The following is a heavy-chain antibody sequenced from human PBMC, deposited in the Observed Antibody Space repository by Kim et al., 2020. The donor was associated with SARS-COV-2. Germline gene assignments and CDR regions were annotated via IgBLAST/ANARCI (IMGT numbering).Heavy chain of an antibody. CDR1: GYTFTSYG. CDR3: ARGDYYMVRGVPEDY. CDR2: ISAYNGNT. D-gene: IGHD3-10*01. V-gene: IGHV1-18*01. J-gene: IGHJ4*02. Sequence: ASVKVSCKASGYTFTSYGISWVRQAPGQGLEWMGWISAYNGNTNYAQKLQGRVTMTTDTSTSTAYMELRSLRSDDTAVYYCARGDYYMVRGVPEDYWGQGTLVTVSS.